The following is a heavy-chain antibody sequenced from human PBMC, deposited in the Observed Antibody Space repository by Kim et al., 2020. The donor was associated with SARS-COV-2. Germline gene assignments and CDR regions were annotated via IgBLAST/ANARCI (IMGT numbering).Heavy chain of an antibody. V-gene: IGHV4-39*07. Sequence: KSRVTISVDTSKNQFSLKLSSVTAADTAVYYCARDNRLLWFGELLSTFDYWGQGTLVTVSS. J-gene: IGHJ4*02. D-gene: IGHD3-10*01. CDR3: ARDNRLLWFGELLSTFDY.